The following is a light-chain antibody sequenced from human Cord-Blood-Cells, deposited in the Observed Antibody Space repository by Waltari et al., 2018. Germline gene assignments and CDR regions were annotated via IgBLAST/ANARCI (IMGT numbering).Light chain of an antibody. J-gene: IGKJ1*01. V-gene: IGKV3-11*01. CDR3: QQRSNWPPVT. Sequence: EIVLTQSPATLSLSPGDRATPSCRASQSVSSYLAWYQQKPGRAPRPLIYDAANRATAIPARLSGGGSGTEVTLTISSLEPEDFAVYYCQQRSNWPPVTFGQGTKVEIK. CDR1: QSVSSY. CDR2: DAA.